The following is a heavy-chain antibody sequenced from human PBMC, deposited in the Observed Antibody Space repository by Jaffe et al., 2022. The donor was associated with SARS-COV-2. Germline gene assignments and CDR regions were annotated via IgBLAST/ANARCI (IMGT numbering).Heavy chain of an antibody. Sequence: QVQLVESGGGVVQPGRSLRLSCAASGFTFSSYAMHWVRQAPGKGLEWVAVISYDGSNKYYADSVKGRFTISRDNSKNTLYLQMNSLRAEDTAVYYCARPAPGIRFLEWGPFDYWGQGTLVTVSS. CDR2: ISYDGSNK. J-gene: IGHJ4*02. V-gene: IGHV3-30-3*01. D-gene: IGHD3-3*01. CDR1: GFTFSSYA. CDR3: ARPAPGIRFLEWGPFDY.